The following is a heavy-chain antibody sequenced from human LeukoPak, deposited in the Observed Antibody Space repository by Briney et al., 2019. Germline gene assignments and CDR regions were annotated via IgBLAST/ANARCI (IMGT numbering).Heavy chain of an antibody. V-gene: IGHV1-69*13. CDR2: IIPIFGTA. D-gene: IGHD2-2*01. CDR1: GGTFSSYA. J-gene: IGHJ4*02. CDR3: ARDRGDDPQPYYFDY. Sequence: SVKVSCKASGGTFSSYAISWVRQAPGQGLEWMGRIIPIFGTANYAQKFQGRVTITADESTSTAYMELSSLRSEDTAVYYCARDRGDDPQPYYFDYWGQGTLVTVSS.